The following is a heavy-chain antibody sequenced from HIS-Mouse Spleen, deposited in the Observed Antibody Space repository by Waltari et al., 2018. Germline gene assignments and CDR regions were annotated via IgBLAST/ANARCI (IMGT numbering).Heavy chain of an antibody. D-gene: IGHD3-3*01. CDR1: GYTFTRSD. CDR3: ARVYYDFWSGYYY. V-gene: IGHV1-8*01. J-gene: IGHJ4*02. CDR2: MNPNSGNT. Sequence: QVQLVQSGDEVKKPGASVKVSCKASGYTFTRSDIHLVRQATGKGLEWMGWMNPNSGNTGYAQKFQGRVTMTRNTSISTAYMELSSLRSEDTAVYYCARVYYDFWSGYYYWGQGTLVTVSS.